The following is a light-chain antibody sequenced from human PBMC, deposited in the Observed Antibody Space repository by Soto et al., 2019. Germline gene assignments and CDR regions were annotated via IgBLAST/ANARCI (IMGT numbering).Light chain of an antibody. J-gene: IGLJ3*02. CDR3: QSYDSSLSSWV. V-gene: IGLV1-40*01. CDR2: SNS. Sequence: QSVLTQPPSVSGAPGQRVTISCTGSTSNIGAGYDVHWYQQLPGTAPKLLIYSNSHRPSGVPDRFSGSKSGTSASLAITGLQAEDEADYYCQSYDSSLSSWVFGGGTKLTVL. CDR1: TSNIGAGYD.